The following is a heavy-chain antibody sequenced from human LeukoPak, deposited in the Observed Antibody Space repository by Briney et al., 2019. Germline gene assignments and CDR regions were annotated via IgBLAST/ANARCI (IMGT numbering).Heavy chain of an antibody. Sequence: SETLSLTCTVSGYSISSGYYWGWIRQPPGKGLEWIGNFYHGGSSYYNPSLKSRVTMSGDTSKNQFSLNLSSVTAADTAVYYCARVTTSSWFEGYCDYWGQGTLVTVSS. D-gene: IGHD6-13*01. CDR3: ARVTTSSWFEGYCDY. V-gene: IGHV4-38-2*02. CDR1: GYSISSGYY. CDR2: FYHGGSS. J-gene: IGHJ4*02.